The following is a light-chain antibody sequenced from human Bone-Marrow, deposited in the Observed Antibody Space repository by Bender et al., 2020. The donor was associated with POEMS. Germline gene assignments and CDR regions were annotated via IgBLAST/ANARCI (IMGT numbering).Light chain of an antibody. CDR1: NSNIGTNA. CDR3: AAWDAGLSGEV. J-gene: IGLJ3*02. CDR2: SDN. Sequence: QSVLTQPPSASGTPGQRVTISCSGSNSNIGTNAVNWYQQFPGTAPQLLIYSDNQRPSGVPDRFYAFKSGTSASLAISGLQSEDEADYSCAAWDAGLSGEVFGGGTKLTFL. V-gene: IGLV1-44*01.